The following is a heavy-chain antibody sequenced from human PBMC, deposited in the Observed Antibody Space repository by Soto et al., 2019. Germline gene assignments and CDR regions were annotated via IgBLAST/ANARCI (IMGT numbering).Heavy chain of an antibody. Sequence: EEQVSESGGGFVQPGGSLRLSCAASGFNFNTFAMSWIRQAPGMGLEWVSHISSSGGSRDYADSVRGRFTISRDNSKNVLFLQMNSLRADDTATYYCAKDPPSPWTANWVDPWGKGSLVTVSS. CDR1: GFNFNTFA. D-gene: IGHD1-1*01. V-gene: IGHV3-23*01. J-gene: IGHJ5*02. CDR3: AKDPPSPWTANWVDP. CDR2: ISSSGGSR.